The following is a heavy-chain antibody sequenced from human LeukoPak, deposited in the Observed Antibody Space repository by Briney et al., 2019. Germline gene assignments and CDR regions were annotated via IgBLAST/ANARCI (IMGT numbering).Heavy chain of an antibody. CDR1: GGSISSYY. J-gene: IGHJ4*02. D-gene: IGHD3-9*01. CDR3: ARHGDSLLRYFDWLPLDY. V-gene: IGHV4-59*08. Sequence: SETLSLTCTVSGGSISSYYWSWIRQPPGKGLEWIGYIYYSGSTNYNPSLKSRVTISVDTSKNQFSLKLSSVTAADTAVYYCARHGDSLLRYFDWLPLDYWGRGTLVTVSS. CDR2: IYYSGST.